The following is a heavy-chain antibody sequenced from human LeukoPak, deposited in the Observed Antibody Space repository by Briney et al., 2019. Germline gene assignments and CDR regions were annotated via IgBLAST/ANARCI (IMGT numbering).Heavy chain of an antibody. V-gene: IGHV1-18*01. J-gene: IGHJ4*02. CDR3: ARGTRIAVAGDY. D-gene: IGHD6-19*01. Sequence: ASVKVSCKASGYTFTSYGISWVRQAPGQGLEWMGWISAYKGNTNYAQKLQGRVTMPTATSTSTAYMELRSLRSDDTAVYYCARGTRIAVAGDYWGQGTLVTVSS. CDR1: GYTFTSYG. CDR2: ISAYKGNT.